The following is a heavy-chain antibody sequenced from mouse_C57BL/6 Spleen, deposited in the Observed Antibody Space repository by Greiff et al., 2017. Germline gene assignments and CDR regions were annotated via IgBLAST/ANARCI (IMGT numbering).Heavy chain of an antibody. V-gene: IGHV1-15*01. J-gene: IGHJ2*01. CDR3: TRGLRPVYFDY. Sequence: PGAELVRPGASVTLSCKASGYTFTDYEMHWVKQTPVHGLEWIGVIDPETGGTSYNQKFKGKAILTADKSSSTAYMELRSLTSEDSAVYYCTRGLRPVYFDYWGQGTTLTVSS. CDR1: GYTFTDYE. D-gene: IGHD2-2*01. CDR2: IDPETGGT.